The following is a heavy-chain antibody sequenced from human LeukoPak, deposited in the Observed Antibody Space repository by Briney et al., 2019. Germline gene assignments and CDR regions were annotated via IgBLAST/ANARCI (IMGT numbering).Heavy chain of an antibody. CDR2: IYYSGST. J-gene: IGHJ5*02. CDR3: AGGSSGNNWFDP. Sequence: ASRTLSLTCTVSGGSISSGGYYWSWIRQHPGKGLEWIGYIYYSGSTYYNPSLKSRVTISVDTSKNQFSLKLSSVTAADTAVYYCAGGSSGNNWFDPWGQGTLVTVSS. CDR1: GGSISSGGYY. D-gene: IGHD3-10*01. V-gene: IGHV4-31*03.